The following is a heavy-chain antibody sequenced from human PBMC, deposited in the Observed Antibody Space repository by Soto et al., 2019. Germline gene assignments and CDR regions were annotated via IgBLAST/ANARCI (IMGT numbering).Heavy chain of an antibody. CDR3: ASDDGYSSAFDI. D-gene: IGHD2-15*01. Sequence: SVKVSCKAPGGTFSSYAISWVRQAPGQGLEWMGGIIPIFGTANYAQKFQGRVTITADKSTSTAYMELSSLRSEDTAVYYCASDDGYSSAFDIWGQGKMVTVSS. V-gene: IGHV1-69*06. CDR2: IIPIFGTA. J-gene: IGHJ3*02. CDR1: GGTFSSYA.